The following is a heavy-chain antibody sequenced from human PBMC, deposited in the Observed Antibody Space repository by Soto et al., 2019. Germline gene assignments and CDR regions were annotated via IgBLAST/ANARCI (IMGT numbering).Heavy chain of an antibody. V-gene: IGHV3-53*01. J-gene: IGHJ4*02. Sequence: GGSLRRSCAASGFSVSSNYMTWVRQAPGKGLEWVSVIYSGGSTYYADSVKGRFTISRDYSKNTLYLQKNSLRAEDTAVYYCAGGFSPFKGVFDCWGQGTRVTVSS. CDR3: AGGFSPFKGVFDC. CDR2: IYSGGST. CDR1: GFSVSSNY.